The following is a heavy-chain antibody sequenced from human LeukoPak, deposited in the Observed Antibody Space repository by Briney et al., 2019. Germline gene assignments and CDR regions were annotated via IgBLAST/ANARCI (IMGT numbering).Heavy chain of an antibody. CDR2: ISYDGSNK. CDR1: GFTFSSYA. J-gene: IGHJ4*02. CDR3: ARDLVGATNY. V-gene: IGHV3-30*04. D-gene: IGHD1-26*01. Sequence: GGSLRLSCAASGFTFSSYAMHWVRQAPGKGLEWVAVISYDGSNKYYADSVKGRFTISRDNSKSTLYLQMNSLRAEDTAVYYCARDLVGATNYWGQGTLVTVSS.